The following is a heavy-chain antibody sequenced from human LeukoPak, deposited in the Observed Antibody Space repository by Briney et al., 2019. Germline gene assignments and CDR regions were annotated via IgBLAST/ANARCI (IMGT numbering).Heavy chain of an antibody. D-gene: IGHD3-9*01. CDR1: GFTFSNYR. V-gene: IGHV3-21*01. CDR3: ARLYLWGYYDILTGPIDY. J-gene: IGHJ4*02. Sequence: GGSLRLSCAASGFTFSNYRMNWVRQAPGKGLEWVSSITSSSSYIYYADSVKGRFTISRDNAKNSLYLQMNSLRAEDTAVYYCARLYLWGYYDILTGPIDYWGQGTLVTVSS. CDR2: ITSSSSYI.